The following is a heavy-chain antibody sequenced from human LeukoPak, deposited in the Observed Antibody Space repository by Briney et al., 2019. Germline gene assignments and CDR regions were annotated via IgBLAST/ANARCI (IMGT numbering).Heavy chain of an antibody. D-gene: IGHD3-9*01. Sequence: GGSLRLSCAASKFTFSNYGMHWVRQAPGKGLEWVAVISSDGSNKCYADSLKGRFTISRDNSKKTLYLQMNSLRAEDTAVYYCAKCPSGVLRYFAPIDYWGQGTLVTVSS. CDR1: KFTFSNYG. J-gene: IGHJ4*02. V-gene: IGHV3-30*18. CDR3: AKCPSGVLRYFAPIDY. CDR2: ISSDGSNK.